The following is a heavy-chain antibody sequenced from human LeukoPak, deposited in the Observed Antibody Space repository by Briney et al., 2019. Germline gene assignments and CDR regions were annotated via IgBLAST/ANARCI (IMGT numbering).Heavy chain of an antibody. CDR3: ARVAAAGKGFDH. CDR2: IGTAGDT. D-gene: IGHD6-13*01. J-gene: IGHJ4*02. V-gene: IGHV3-13*01. Sequence: GWSLRLSCTASGFTFSSYDMHWVRQGTGKGLEWVSAIGTAGDTYYGGSVKGRFTISRENAKNSLYLQMNGLRAGDTAVYYCARVAAAGKGFDHWGQGTLVTVSS. CDR1: GFTFSSYD.